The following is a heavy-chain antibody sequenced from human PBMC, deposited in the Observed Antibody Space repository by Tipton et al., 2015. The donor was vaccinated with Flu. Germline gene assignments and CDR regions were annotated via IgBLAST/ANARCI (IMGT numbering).Heavy chain of an antibody. CDR1: GYTFSNYN. Sequence: QLVQSGAEVKKPGASVRISCTASGYTFSNYNMHWVRQAPGQGPEWIGIIYPTGGATTYAQRFQGRVTWTRNKSTSTVYVEMSSLRSGDTSVYYCASDRGLGSYAIDSWGQGTLVTVAS. CDR3: ASDRGLGSYAIDS. D-gene: IGHD3-10*01. CDR2: IYPTGGAT. J-gene: IGHJ4*02. V-gene: IGHV1-46*01.